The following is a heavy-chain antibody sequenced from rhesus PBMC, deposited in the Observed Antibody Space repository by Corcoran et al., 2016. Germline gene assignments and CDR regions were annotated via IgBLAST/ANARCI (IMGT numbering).Heavy chain of an antibody. V-gene: IGHV4S7*01. J-gene: IGHJ4*01. D-gene: IGHD3-16*01. CDR2: IYGSSGNT. Sequence: QLQLQESGPGLVKPSETLSVTCAVSGGSIRSSYWSWLRQAPGKGLEWIGYIYGSSGNTYYNPSLKSRVTISKDTSRNQFSLKLSSVTAADTSVYYCSRRGGGSYYFDDWGQGVLVTVSS. CDR1: GGSIRSSY. CDR3: SRRGGGSYYFDD.